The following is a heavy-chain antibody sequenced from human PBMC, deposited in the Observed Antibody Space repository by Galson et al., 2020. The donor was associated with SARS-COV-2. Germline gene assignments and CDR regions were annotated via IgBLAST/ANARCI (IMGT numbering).Heavy chain of an antibody. D-gene: IGHD3-10*01. CDR2: VNVGGNT. Sequence: SQTLSLTCAVYGGSFSGYSWTWIRLPPGKGLEWIGEVNVGGNTNYSPSLRSRVTVSVDTSQNQFSLNLRSVTAADPALYYCARGHRGVVPSPVLGLGPFYSYYYMDVWATGTTVTVSS. CDR3: ARGHRGVVPSPVLGLGPFYSYYYMDV. J-gene: IGHJ6*03. CDR1: GGSFSGYS. V-gene: IGHV4-34*01.